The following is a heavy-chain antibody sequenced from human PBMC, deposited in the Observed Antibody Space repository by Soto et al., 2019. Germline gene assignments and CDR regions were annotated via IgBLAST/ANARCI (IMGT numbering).Heavy chain of an antibody. D-gene: IGHD4-17*01. V-gene: IGHV3-23*01. CDR2: ISGSGGST. CDR3: AKDLNYGDYTFDY. Sequence: HPGGSLRLSCAASGFTFSSYAMSWVRQAPGKGLEWVSAISGSGGSTYYADSVKGRFTISRDNSKNTLYLQMNSLRAEDTAVYYCAKDLNYGDYTFDYWGQGTLVTVSS. J-gene: IGHJ4*02. CDR1: GFTFSSYA.